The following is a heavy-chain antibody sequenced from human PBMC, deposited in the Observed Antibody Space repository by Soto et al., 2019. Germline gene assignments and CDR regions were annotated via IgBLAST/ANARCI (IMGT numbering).Heavy chain of an antibody. Sequence: GPSVKVCCKASVYTFNSYDIKWVRQDTGQGLEWMGWMNPNSGNTGYAQKFQGRVTMTRNTSISTAYMELSSLRSEDTAVYYCARGSYYDFFTKDPWGQGTLVTVSS. CDR1: VYTFNSYD. D-gene: IGHD3-3*01. J-gene: IGHJ5*02. V-gene: IGHV1-8*01. CDR3: ARGSYYDFFTKDP. CDR2: MNPNSGNT.